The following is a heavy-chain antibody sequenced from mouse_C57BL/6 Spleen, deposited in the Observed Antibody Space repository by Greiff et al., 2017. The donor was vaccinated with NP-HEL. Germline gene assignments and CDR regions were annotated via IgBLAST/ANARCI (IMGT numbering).Heavy chain of an antibody. CDR3: TTGGGGYAMDY. J-gene: IGHJ4*01. D-gene: IGHD1-1*02. Sequence: EVQLQQSGAELVRPGASVKLSCTASGFNIKDDYMHWVKQRPEQGLEWIGWIDPENGDTEYASKFQGKATIPADTSSNTAYLQLSSLPSEDTAVDYCTTGGGGYAMDYWGQGTSVTVAS. V-gene: IGHV14-4*01. CDR1: GFNIKDDY. CDR2: IDPENGDT.